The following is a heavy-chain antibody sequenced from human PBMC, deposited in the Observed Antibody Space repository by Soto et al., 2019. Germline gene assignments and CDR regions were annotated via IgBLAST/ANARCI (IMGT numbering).Heavy chain of an antibody. D-gene: IGHD2-2*01. CDR2: MFHSGST. CDR1: GYFISSGYY. CDR3: ARGHIVVVPAVGWFDP. V-gene: IGHV4-38-2*02. J-gene: IGHJ5*02. Sequence: SETLSLTCTVSGYFISSGYYWGWIRQPPGKGLEWIGSMFHSGSTHYIPSLKSRVTMSVDTSKNQFSLRLSSVTASDTAVYYFARGHIVVVPAVGWFDPWGQGTLVTVSS.